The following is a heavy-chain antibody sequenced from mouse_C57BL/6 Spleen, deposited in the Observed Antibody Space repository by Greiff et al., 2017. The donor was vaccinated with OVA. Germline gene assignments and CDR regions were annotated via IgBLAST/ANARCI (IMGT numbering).Heavy chain of an antibody. V-gene: IGHV1-19*01. CDR1: GYTFTDYY. J-gene: IGHJ4*01. D-gene: IGHD2-4*01. Sequence: VQLQQSGPVLVKPGASVKLSCKASGYTFTDYYMNLVKQSHGKSLEWIGVVNPYNGGTSYNQKFKGKATLTVDKSSSTAYMALNSLASEDSAVYYCARGGIYDYDYAMDYWGKGTSGTVSS. CDR2: VNPYNGGT. CDR3: ARGGIYDYDYAMDY.